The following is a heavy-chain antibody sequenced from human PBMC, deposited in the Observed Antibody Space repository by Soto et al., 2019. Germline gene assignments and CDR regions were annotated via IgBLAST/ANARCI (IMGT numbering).Heavy chain of an antibody. CDR2: INPNSGDT. CDR3: AKGGAIVAAGTRVYLYNAMDV. D-gene: IGHD1-26*01. J-gene: IGHJ6*02. Sequence: ASVKVSCKASGYTFTGYYVHWVRQAPGQGLEWMGWINPNSGDTYLAQRFQGRVTMNRDTSIGTAYMELGGLTSDDTAEYYCAKGGAIVAAGTRVYLYNAMDVWGQGTTVTVSS. CDR1: GYTFTGYY. V-gene: IGHV1-2*02.